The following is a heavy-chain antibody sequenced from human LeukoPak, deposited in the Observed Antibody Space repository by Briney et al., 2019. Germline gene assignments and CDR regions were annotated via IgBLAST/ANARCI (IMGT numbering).Heavy chain of an antibody. J-gene: IGHJ4*02. D-gene: IGHD1-26*01. CDR2: INGDGSST. V-gene: IGHV3-74*01. CDR3: ARDGQYYNFDY. CDR1: GFTFSSYW. Sequence: GGSLRLSCAASGFTFSSYWMHWVRQAPGKGLMWVSRINGDGSSTSYADSVKGRFTISRDNAKNTLYLQMNSLRAEDTAVYYCARDGQYYNFDYWGQGTLVTVSS.